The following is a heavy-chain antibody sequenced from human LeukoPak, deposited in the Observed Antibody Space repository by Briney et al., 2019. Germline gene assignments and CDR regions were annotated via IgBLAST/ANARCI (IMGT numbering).Heavy chain of an antibody. CDR3: ARARNYDILTGLRD. CDR2: ISFDVDDK. CDR1: GFTFSSYA. V-gene: IGHV3-30*04. J-gene: IGHJ4*02. D-gene: IGHD3-9*01. Sequence: TGGSLRLSCAASGFTFSSYAMHWVRQAPGKGLEWVTTISFDVDDKYYADSVKGRFTISRDNSKNTLYLQMNSLRAEDTAVYYCARARNYDILTGLRDWGQGTLVTVSS.